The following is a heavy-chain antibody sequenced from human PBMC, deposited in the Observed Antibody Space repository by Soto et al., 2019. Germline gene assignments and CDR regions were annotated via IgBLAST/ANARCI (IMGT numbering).Heavy chain of an antibody. Sequence: SVKVSCKASGGTFSSYTISWVRQAPGQGLEWMGRIIPILGIANYAQKFQGRVTITADKSTSTAYMELSSLRSEDTAVYYCARAWVGNEYGDYGSFFAYWGQGPLVPVSS. CDR1: GGTFSSYT. CDR3: ARAWVGNEYGDYGSFFAY. D-gene: IGHD4-17*01. CDR2: IIPILGIA. J-gene: IGHJ4*02. V-gene: IGHV1-69*02.